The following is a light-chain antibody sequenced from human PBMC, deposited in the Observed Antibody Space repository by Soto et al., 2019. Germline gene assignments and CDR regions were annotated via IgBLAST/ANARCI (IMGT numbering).Light chain of an antibody. J-gene: IGKJ2*01. CDR1: QSVSSN. V-gene: IGKV3-15*01. CDR3: QQYKNWPPYT. CDR2: GAS. Sequence: DIVMTQSPATLYVSPGERATLSCRASQSVSSNLAWYQQKPGQAHRLLIYGASTRATGISARFSGSGSGTEFTLTISSLQSEDFAVYYCQQYKNWPPYTFGQGTKLEIK.